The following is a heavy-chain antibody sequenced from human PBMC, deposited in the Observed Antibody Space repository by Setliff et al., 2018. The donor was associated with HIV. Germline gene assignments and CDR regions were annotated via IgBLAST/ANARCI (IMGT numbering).Heavy chain of an antibody. Sequence: PGGSLRLSCATSGFTFDDYTMHWVRQAPGKGLEWLAFIYWDSSSAIYYADSVKGRFTISRDNAKNSLYLQLNSLRAEDTAVYYCVRDASPDYDSGGYSAGGHWGRGTLVTVSS. CDR3: VRDASPDYDSGGYSAGGH. V-gene: IGHV3-43*01. D-gene: IGHD3-22*01. CDR2: IYWDSSSAI. J-gene: IGHJ4*02. CDR1: GFTFDDYT.